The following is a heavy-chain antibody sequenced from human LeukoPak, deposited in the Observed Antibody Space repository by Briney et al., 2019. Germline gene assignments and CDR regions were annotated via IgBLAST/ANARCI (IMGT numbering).Heavy chain of an antibody. CDR1: GFALSNHW. CDR2: IKQDGSAK. V-gene: IGHV3-7*03. Sequence: LRLSCTASGFALSNHWMNWVRQAPGKGPEWVANIKQDGSAKYCVDSVKGRFTISRDNTKNSLYLQMNSLRAEDTALYYCARDAGRTLDLWGRGTLVTVSS. D-gene: IGHD1-7*01. J-gene: IGHJ2*01. CDR3: ARDAGRTLDL.